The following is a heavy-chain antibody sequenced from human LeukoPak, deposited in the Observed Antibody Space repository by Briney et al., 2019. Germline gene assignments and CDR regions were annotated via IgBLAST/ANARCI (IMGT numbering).Heavy chain of an antibody. CDR1: GDSISSYY. J-gene: IGHJ6*03. CDR3: ARRWNYGRNYYIDV. D-gene: IGHD1-7*01. V-gene: IGHV4-34*01. CDR2: INDSGRI. Sequence: KTSETLSLTCTVSGDSISSYYWSWIRQPPGKGLEWIGEINDSGRINYNPSLMSRVTVSVDTSKNQFSLRLTSVTATDTAVYYCARRWNYGRNYYIDVWGNGATVSVSS.